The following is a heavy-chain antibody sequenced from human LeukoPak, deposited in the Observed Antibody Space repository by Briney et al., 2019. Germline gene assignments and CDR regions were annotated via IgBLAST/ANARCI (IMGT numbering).Heavy chain of an antibody. Sequence: TTSETLSLTCTVSGGSISSSSYYWGWIRQPPGKGLEWIGSIYYSGSTYYNPSLKSRVTISVDTSKNQFSLKLSSLTAADTAVYYCARYGRRGLLDAFDIWGQGTMVTVSS. CDR3: ARYGRRGLLDAFDI. CDR2: IYYSGST. J-gene: IGHJ3*02. V-gene: IGHV4-39*01. CDR1: GGSISSSSYY. D-gene: IGHD2-15*01.